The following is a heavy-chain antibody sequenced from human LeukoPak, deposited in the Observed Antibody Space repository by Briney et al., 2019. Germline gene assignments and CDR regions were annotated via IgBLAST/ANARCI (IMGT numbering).Heavy chain of an antibody. J-gene: IGHJ5*02. CDR3: AREAVTTGWFDP. Sequence: SETLSLTCTVSGGSISSYYWSWIRQPPGKGLEWIGYIYYSGSTNYNPSLKSRVTISVDTSKNQFSLKLSSVTAAVTAVYYCAREAVTTGWFDPWGQGTLVTVSS. CDR1: GGSISSYY. CDR2: IYYSGST. D-gene: IGHD4-17*01. V-gene: IGHV4-59*01.